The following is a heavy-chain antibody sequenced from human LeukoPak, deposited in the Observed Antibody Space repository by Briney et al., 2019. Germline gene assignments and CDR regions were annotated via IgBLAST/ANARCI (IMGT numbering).Heavy chain of an antibody. J-gene: IGHJ3*02. D-gene: IGHD1-26*01. CDR3: ARHKEIRTYYDALHI. Sequence: SETLSLTCTVSGASITTTTYYWAWVRQPPGQGLEYIGNIYYNGDTSYNPSLKSRLTISLDTSSNQFSLKLTSVTAADTAVYYCARHKEIRTYYDALHIWGQGTMVTVSS. CDR1: GASITTTTYY. CDR2: IYYNGDT. V-gene: IGHV4-39*01.